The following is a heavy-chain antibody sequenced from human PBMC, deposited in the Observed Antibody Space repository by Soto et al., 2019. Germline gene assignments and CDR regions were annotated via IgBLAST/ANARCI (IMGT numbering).Heavy chain of an antibody. CDR2: ISSRIITI. CDR1: GFTFSGFE. J-gene: IGHJ5*02. Sequence: GGSLRLSCAASGFTFSGFEMVWVRRAPGKGLEWLSYISSRIITIFYADAVRGRFSISRDDPKRSLYLQMKSLRPEDTAVYYCARVGRGSGTYFIDTWGQGTQVTVSS. V-gene: IGHV3-48*03. CDR3: ARVGRGSGTYFIDT. D-gene: IGHD3-10*01.